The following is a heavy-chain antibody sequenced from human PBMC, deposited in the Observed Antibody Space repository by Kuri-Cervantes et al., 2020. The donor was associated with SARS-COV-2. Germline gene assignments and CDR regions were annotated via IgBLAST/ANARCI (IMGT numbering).Heavy chain of an antibody. CDR3: ARDFWSGYSLQPEHFDY. Sequence: ASVKVSCKVSGYTLTELSMHWVRQAPGKGLEWMGGFDPENGETIYAQKFQGRVAMTEDTSTDTAYMELSSLRSEDTAVYYCARDFWSGYSLQPEHFDYWGQGTLVTVSS. V-gene: IGHV1-24*01. D-gene: IGHD3-3*01. J-gene: IGHJ4*02. CDR2: FDPENGET. CDR1: GYTLTELS.